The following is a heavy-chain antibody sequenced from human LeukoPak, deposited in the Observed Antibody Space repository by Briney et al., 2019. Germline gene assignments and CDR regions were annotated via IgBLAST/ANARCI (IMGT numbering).Heavy chain of an antibody. CDR3: ARDGTYYDFGH. V-gene: IGHV3-23*01. CDR1: GFTFSSYA. CDR2: TSGSDGTT. Sequence: GGSLRLSCAASGFTFSSYAMSWVRQAPGKGLEWVSATSGSDGTTYYADSVKGRFTISRDNSKNTLYLQINSLRAEDTAVYYCARDGTYYDFGHWGQGTLVTVSS. D-gene: IGHD3-3*01. J-gene: IGHJ4*02.